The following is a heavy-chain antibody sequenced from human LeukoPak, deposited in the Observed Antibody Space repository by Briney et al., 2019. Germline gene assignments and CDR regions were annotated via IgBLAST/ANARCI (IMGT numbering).Heavy chain of an antibody. J-gene: IGHJ5*02. CDR1: GGSFSGYY. D-gene: IGHD2-2*01. V-gene: IGHV4-34*01. CDR2: INHSGST. Sequence: SETLSFTCAVYGGSFSGYYWSWIRQPPGKGLEWIGEINHSGSTNYNPSLKSRVTISVDTSKNQFSLKLSSVTAADTAVYYCARGYCSSTSCPNWFDPWGQGTLVTVSS. CDR3: ARGYCSSTSCPNWFDP.